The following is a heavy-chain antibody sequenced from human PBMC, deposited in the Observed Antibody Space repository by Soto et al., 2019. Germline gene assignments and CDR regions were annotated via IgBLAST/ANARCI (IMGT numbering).Heavy chain of an antibody. Sequence: PSQTLSLTCAISGDSVSSNTAAWNWIRQSPSRGLEWLGRTYYRSKWYNEYAVSVKSRITINPDTSKNQFSLKLSSVTAADTAVYYCARWWSGSRQGFDPWGQGTLVTVSS. V-gene: IGHV6-1*01. CDR3: ARWWSGSRQGFDP. CDR1: GDSVSSNTAA. J-gene: IGHJ5*02. CDR2: TYYRSKWYN. D-gene: IGHD3-3*01.